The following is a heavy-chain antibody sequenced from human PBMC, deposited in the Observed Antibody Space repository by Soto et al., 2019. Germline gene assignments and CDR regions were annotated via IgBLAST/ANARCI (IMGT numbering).Heavy chain of an antibody. Sequence: QLQRVHSGAEVKKPGSSVKASCKASGGPFSSYAITWVRQPPGQGLEWMGGIIPISDTTNYAQKFQGRVTITADESTSTAYMELSSLRSEDTAVYYCARSQGSSTSLEIYYYYYYGMDVWGQGTTVTVSS. CDR3: ARSQGSSTSLEIYYYYYYGMDV. CDR2: IIPISDTT. V-gene: IGHV1-69*01. J-gene: IGHJ6*02. D-gene: IGHD2-2*01. CDR1: GGPFSSYA.